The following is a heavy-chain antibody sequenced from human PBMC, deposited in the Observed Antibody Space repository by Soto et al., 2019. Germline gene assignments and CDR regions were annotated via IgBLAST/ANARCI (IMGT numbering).Heavy chain of an antibody. J-gene: IGHJ4*02. D-gene: IGHD1-1*01. CDR1: GGSISTYY. CDR2: IYNTGRA. CDR3: ASQKLDVPAYFDS. V-gene: IGHV4-59*12. Sequence: SETLSLTCTVSGGSISTYYWSWIRQPPGKGLEWIGYIYNTGRANYNPSLRSRVTISVDTSKDQFSLKLSSVTAADTAVYYCASQKLDVPAYFDSWGQGTLVTVSS.